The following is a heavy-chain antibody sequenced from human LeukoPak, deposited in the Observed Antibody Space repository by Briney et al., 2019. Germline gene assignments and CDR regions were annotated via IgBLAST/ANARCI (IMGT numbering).Heavy chain of an antibody. V-gene: IGHV4-59*01. J-gene: IGHJ4*02. CDR1: GGSISSYY. CDR2: IYYSGST. CDR3: ARVQADYGDYDNYFDY. D-gene: IGHD4-17*01. Sequence: PSETLSLTCTVSGGSISSYYWSWIRQPPGKGLEWIGYIYYSGSTNYNPSLKSRVTISVDTSKNQFSLKLSSVTAADTAVYYCARVQADYGDYDNYFDYWGQGTLVTVSS.